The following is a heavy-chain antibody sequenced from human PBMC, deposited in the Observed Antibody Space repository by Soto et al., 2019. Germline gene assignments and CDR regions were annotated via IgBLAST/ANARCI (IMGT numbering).Heavy chain of an antibody. CDR1: GYSATSHY. CDR2: MHYTGFS. Sequence: WETLYLTCSFSGYSATSHYGTWLLHSPEMGLEWTGHMHYTGFSHYSPSLKSRLTISVDRSKNQFTLQLASVTVADTAIYYCAASFGNDWHTYWGQGTQVTVSS. CDR3: AASFGNDWHTY. J-gene: IGHJ4*02. D-gene: IGHD3-16*01. V-gene: IGHV4-59*02.